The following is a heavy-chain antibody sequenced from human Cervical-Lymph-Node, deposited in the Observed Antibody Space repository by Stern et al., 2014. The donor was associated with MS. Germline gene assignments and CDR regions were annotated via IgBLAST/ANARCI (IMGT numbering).Heavy chain of an antibody. V-gene: IGHV2-5*02. CDR2: IYWDGDK. CDR1: GFSLTTSGVG. Sequence: ESGPTLVKPTQTLTLKCIFSGFSLTTSGVGVGWIRQPPGKALEWLGFIYWDGDKRYSPSLKRRITITKDTSKNQVVLTMTNMDPVDTATYYCRHTSPRVPGIDYWGQGTLVTVSS. CDR3: RHTSPRVPGIDY. D-gene: IGHD6-13*01. J-gene: IGHJ4*02.